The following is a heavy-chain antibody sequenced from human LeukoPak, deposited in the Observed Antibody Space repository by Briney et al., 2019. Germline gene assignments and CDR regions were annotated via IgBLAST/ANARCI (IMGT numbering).Heavy chain of an antibody. V-gene: IGHV3-23*05. CDR1: GFTFSSYG. CDR2: IDSGGSYT. Sequence: GGSLRLSCAASGFTFSSYGMHWVRQAPGKGLEWVSAIDSGGSYTWYDDSVKGRFTISRDNSKNTLYLQMNSLRAEDTAVYYCAKGSAGGRPYYFDYWGQGTLVPVSS. D-gene: IGHD6-13*01. J-gene: IGHJ4*02. CDR3: AKGSAGGRPYYFDY.